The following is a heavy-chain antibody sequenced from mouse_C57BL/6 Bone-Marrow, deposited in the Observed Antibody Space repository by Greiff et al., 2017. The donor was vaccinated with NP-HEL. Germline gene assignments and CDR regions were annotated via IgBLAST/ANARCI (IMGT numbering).Heavy chain of an antibody. CDR3: ARRGYYGNYDYAMDY. CDR1: GFTFSSYG. J-gene: IGHJ4*01. V-gene: IGHV5-6*01. Sequence: EVQRVESGGDLVKPGGSLKLSCAASGFTFSSYGMSWVRQTPDKRLEWVATISSGGSYTYYPDSVQGRFTISRDNAKNTLYLQMSSLMSEDTAMYYCARRGYYGNYDYAMDYWGQGTSVTVSS. D-gene: IGHD2-1*01. CDR2: ISSGGSYT.